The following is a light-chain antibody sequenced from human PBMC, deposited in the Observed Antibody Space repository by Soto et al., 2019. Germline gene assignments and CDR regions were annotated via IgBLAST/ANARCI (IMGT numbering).Light chain of an antibody. CDR2: EVS. CDR1: SSDVGGYNY. J-gene: IGLJ3*02. V-gene: IGLV2-14*01. Sequence: VLTQPASVSGSPGQSITISCTGTSSDVGGYNYVSWYQQHPGKAPKLMIYEVSNRPSGVSNRFSGSKSGNTASLTISGLQAEDEADYYCSSFTSINTWVFGGGTKLTVL. CDR3: SSFTSINTWV.